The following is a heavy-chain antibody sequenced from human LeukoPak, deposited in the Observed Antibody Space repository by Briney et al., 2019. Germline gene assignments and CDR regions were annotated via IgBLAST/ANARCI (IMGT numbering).Heavy chain of an antibody. CDR3: ARLPMTTVTTSAFDI. D-gene: IGHD4-17*01. V-gene: IGHV4-59*08. CDR1: GDSISSYY. CDR2: IYYSGST. Sequence: SETLSLTCTVSGDSISSYYWSWIRQPPGKGLEWIGYIYYSGSTNYNPSLKSRVTISVDTSKNQFSLKLSSVTAADTAVYYCARLPMTTVTTSAFDIWGQGTMVTVSS. J-gene: IGHJ3*02.